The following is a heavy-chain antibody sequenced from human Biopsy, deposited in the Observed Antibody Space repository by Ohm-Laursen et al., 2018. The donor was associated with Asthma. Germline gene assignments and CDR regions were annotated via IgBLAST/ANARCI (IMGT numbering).Heavy chain of an antibody. V-gene: IGHV4-39*01. CDR1: GGYMRSGNYY. CDR3: VRGSSSWHHGPFHYYYGLDV. CDR2: IYYSGTT. J-gene: IGHJ6*02. Sequence: SETLSLTWRLSSGSGGYMRSGNYYWGWIRQPPGKGLEWIGSIYYSGTTYYTPSLESRVTVSADTSKNQFSLKLTSVTAADTAVYYCVRGSSSWHHGPFHYYYGLDVWGQGTTATVSS. D-gene: IGHD6-13*01.